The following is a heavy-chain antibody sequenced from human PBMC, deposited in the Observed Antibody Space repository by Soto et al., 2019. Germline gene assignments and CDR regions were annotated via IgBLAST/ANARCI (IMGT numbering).Heavy chain of an antibody. CDR3: ARDGDRSGWYWANYYYYGMDV. CDR2: IYHSGST. Sequence: ESLCLTGTVSGVSISSSNWWSWVRQPPGKGLEWIGEIYHSGSTNYNPSLKSRVTISVDKSKNQFSLKLSSVTAADTAVYYCARDGDRSGWYWANYYYYGMDVWGKGTTVTVSS. J-gene: IGHJ6*04. CDR1: GVSISSSNW. D-gene: IGHD6-19*01. V-gene: IGHV4-4*02.